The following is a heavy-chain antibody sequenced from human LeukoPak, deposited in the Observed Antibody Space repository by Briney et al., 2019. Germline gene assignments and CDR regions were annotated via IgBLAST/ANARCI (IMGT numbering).Heavy chain of an antibody. CDR2: IYNNGRT. CDR3: ASSNWLREANFDF. V-gene: IGHV4-4*07. J-gene: IGHJ4*02. Sequence: SETLSLTCTVSGGSISSYYWTWIRQPAGKGLEWIGRIYNNGRTNYNPSLKSRVTISVDTSKNQFSLRLSSVTAMDTAVYYCASSNWLREANFDFWGQGTLVTVSS. D-gene: IGHD5-12*01. CDR1: GGSISSYY.